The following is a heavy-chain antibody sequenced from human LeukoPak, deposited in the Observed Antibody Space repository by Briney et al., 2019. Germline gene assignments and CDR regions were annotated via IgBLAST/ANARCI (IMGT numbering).Heavy chain of an antibody. Sequence: ASVKVSCEASGYTFTSYDINWVRQATGQGLEWMGWMNPNSGNTGYAQKFQGRVTMTRNTSISTAYMELSSLRSEDTAVYYCARGRDGSGYSRDYYYGMDVWGQGTTVTVSS. V-gene: IGHV1-8*01. CDR3: ARGRDGSGYSRDYYYGMDV. CDR1: GYTFTSYD. J-gene: IGHJ6*02. CDR2: MNPNSGNT. D-gene: IGHD3-3*01.